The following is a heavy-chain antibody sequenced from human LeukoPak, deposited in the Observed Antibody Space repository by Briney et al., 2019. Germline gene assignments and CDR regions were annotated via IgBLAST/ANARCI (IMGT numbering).Heavy chain of an antibody. V-gene: IGHV1-8*01. CDR3: ARGTGVGSGWYYYYYGMDV. CDR1: GYTFTSYE. J-gene: IGHJ6*02. Sequence: ASVKVSCKASGYTFTSYEINWVRQATGQGLEWMGWMNPNSGNTGYAQKFQGRVTMTRNTYISTAYMELSSLRSEDTAVYYCARGTGVGSGWYYYYYGMDVWGQGTTVTVSS. D-gene: IGHD6-19*01. CDR2: MNPNSGNT.